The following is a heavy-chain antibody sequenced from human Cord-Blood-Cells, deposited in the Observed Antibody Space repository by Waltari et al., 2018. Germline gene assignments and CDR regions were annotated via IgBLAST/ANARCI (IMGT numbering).Heavy chain of an antibody. CDR1: GFPFSSYS. CDR3: ARDILTGADAFDI. J-gene: IGHJ3*02. CDR2: ISSSSSTI. V-gene: IGHV3-48*01. Sequence: EVQLVESGGGLVQPGGSLRLSCAASGFPFSSYSMNWVRQAPGKGLGVVSYISSSSSTIYYADSVKGRFTISRENAKNSLYLQMNSLRAEDTAVYYCARDILTGADAFDIWGQGTMVTVSS. D-gene: IGHD7-27*01.